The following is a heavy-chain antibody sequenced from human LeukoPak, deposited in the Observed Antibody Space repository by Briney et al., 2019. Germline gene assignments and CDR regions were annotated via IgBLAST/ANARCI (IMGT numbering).Heavy chain of an antibody. CDR2: IYFGGST. Sequence: SETLSLTCTVSGGSISSTRYHWGWHRPPPGQKLEWIRSIYFGGSTYYNPSLHSLVTISVDTSKNQFSLKLSSVTAADTAVYYCARAPSPYYDSSGYYRGWFDPWGQGALGTVSS. V-gene: IGHV4-39*07. D-gene: IGHD3-22*01. CDR1: GGSISSTRYH. J-gene: IGHJ5*02. CDR3: ARAPSPYYDSSGYYRGWFDP.